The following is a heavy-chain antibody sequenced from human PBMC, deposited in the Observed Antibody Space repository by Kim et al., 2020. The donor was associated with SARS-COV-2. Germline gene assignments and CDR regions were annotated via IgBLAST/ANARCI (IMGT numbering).Heavy chain of an antibody. V-gene: IGHV3-49*02. CDR3: TRDHHNWNDASEY. Sequence: YAAAVKGRFIISRDDSKRTAYLQRNSLKTEDTAVYYCTRDHHNWNDASEYWGQGTLVTVSS. D-gene: IGHD1-1*01. J-gene: IGHJ4*02.